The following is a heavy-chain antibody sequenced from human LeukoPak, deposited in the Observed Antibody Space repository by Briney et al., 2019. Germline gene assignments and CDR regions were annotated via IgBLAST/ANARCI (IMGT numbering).Heavy chain of an antibody. V-gene: IGHV3-23*01. CDR2: ISVTGDST. J-gene: IGHJ4*02. CDR3: VGGGTMIRGVIEY. Sequence: GSLRLSCAASGFTFSSYAMNWVRQAPGKGLEWVSAISVTGDSTYYADSVQGRFTISRDNSKNTLYLQMNSLRAEDTAVYYCVGGGTMIRGVIEYWGQGTLVTVSS. CDR1: GFTFSSYA. D-gene: IGHD3-10*01.